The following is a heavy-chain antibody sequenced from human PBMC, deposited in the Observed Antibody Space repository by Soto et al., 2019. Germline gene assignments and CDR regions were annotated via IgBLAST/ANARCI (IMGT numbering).Heavy chain of an antibody. CDR2: INPNSGGT. D-gene: IGHD3-22*01. Sequence: ASVKVSCKASGYTFTGYYMDWVRQAPGQGLEWMGWINPNSGGTNYAQKFQGRVTMTRDTSISTAYMELSRLRSDDTAVYYCARAGKEYYDSSGYRLYYFDYWGQGTLVIVSS. CDR3: ARAGKEYYDSSGYRLYYFDY. CDR1: GYTFTGYY. J-gene: IGHJ4*02. V-gene: IGHV1-2*02.